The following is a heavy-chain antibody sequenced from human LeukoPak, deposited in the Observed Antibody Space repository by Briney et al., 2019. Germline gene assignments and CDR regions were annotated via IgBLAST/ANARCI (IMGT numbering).Heavy chain of an antibody. CDR3: AREDGEEYSSGWYKRNYFDN. CDR1: GGSISSVKDY. V-gene: IGHV4-39*07. Sequence: PSETLSLTCTVSGGSISSVKDYWAWIRQPPGKGLEWIASGDYSGGTYYNPSLESRVTISADMSKNQMSLKLSFVTAADTAVYYCAREDGEEYSSGWYKRNYFDNWGQGTRVTVSS. CDR2: GDYSGGT. D-gene: IGHD6-19*01. J-gene: IGHJ4*02.